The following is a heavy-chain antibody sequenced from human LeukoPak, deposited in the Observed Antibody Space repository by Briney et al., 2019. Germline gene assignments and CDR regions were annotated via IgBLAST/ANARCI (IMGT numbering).Heavy chain of an antibody. D-gene: IGHD3-22*01. CDR2: INPNSDDT. J-gene: IGHJ4*02. CDR3: ARSPNYSDSSGYYYVSDS. CDR1: GYTFTGYY. V-gene: IGHV1-2*06. Sequence: GASVKVSCKASGYTFTGYYIHWVRQAPGQGLEWMGRINPNSDDTNYAQRFQGRVTMTRDTSISTAYVELSRLRSDDTAVHYCARSPNYSDSSGYYYVSDSWGQGTLVTVSS.